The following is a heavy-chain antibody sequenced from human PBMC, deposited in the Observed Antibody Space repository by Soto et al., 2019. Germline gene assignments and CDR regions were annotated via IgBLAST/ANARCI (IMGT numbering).Heavy chain of an antibody. D-gene: IGHD3-3*01. V-gene: IGHV1-18*01. CDR2: ISAYNGNT. Sequence: QVQLVQSGAEVKKPGASVKVSCKASGYTFTSYGISWVRQAPGQGREWMGWISAYNGNTNYAQKLQGRVTMTTDTSTSTAYMELRSLRSDDTAVYYCARDLVSGPSGYDSYFDYWGQGTLVTVSS. J-gene: IGHJ4*02. CDR3: ARDLVSGPSGYDSYFDY. CDR1: GYTFTSYG.